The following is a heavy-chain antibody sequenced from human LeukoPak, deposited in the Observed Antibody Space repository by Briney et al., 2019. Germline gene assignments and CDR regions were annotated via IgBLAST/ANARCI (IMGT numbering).Heavy chain of an antibody. V-gene: IGHV1-18*01. CDR1: GYTFTSYG. D-gene: IGHD3-10*01. CDR2: ISAYNGNT. CDR3: ARAQLVRGVIPNWYFDL. Sequence: GASVKVSCKASGYTFTSYGISWVRQAPGQGLEWMGWISAYNGNTNYAQKLQGRVTMTTDTSTSTAYMELRSLRSDDTAVYYCARAQLVRGVIPNWYFDLWGRGTLVTVSS. J-gene: IGHJ2*01.